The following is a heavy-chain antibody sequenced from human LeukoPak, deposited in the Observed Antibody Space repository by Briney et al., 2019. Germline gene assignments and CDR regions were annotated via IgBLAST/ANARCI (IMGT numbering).Heavy chain of an antibody. CDR2: ISGSGGST. CDR1: GFTFSSYW. Sequence: GGSLRLSCAASGFTFSSYWMSWVRQAPGKGLEWVSAISGSGGSTYYADSVKGRFTISRDNSKNTLYLQMNSLRAEDTAVYYCAKDFWSGYALMDVWGQGTTVTVSS. D-gene: IGHD3-3*01. V-gene: IGHV3-23*01. J-gene: IGHJ6*02. CDR3: AKDFWSGYALMDV.